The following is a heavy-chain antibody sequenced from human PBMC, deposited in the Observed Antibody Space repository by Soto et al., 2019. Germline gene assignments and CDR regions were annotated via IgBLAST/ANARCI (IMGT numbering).Heavy chain of an antibody. Sequence: SETLSLTCTVSGGSVSSGSYYWSWIRQPPGKGLEWIGYIYYSGSTNYNPSLKSRVTISVDTSKNQFSLKLSSVTAADTAVYYFARGFDYWGQGTLVTVSS. CDR2: IYYSGST. V-gene: IGHV4-61*01. CDR3: ARGFDY. CDR1: GGSVSSGSYY. J-gene: IGHJ4*02.